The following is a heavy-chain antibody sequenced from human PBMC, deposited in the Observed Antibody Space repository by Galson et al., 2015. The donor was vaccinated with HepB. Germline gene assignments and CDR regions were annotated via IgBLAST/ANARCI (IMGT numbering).Heavy chain of an antibody. CDR2: IYYSGST. Sequence: ETLSLTCTVSGGSVSSGSYYWSWIRQPPGKGLEWIGYIYYSGSTYYNPSLKSRVTISVDTSKNQFSLKLSSVTAADTAVYYCARRRPLYYYFDYWGQGTLVTVSS. J-gene: IGHJ4*02. D-gene: IGHD2-8*01. CDR3: ARRRPLYYYFDY. CDR1: GGSVSSGSYY. V-gene: IGHV4-39*01.